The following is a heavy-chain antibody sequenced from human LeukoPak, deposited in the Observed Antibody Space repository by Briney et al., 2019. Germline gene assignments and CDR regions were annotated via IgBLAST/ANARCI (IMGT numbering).Heavy chain of an antibody. V-gene: IGHV1-2*02. Sequence: ASVKVSCKASGYTFTDYYIHWLRQAPGQGLEWMGWINPNSGGTNYAQKFQGRVTLTRDTSISTAYMDLSRLRSDDKAVYYYAPDSITLPGAYVDYWGQGTLVTVSS. CDR1: GYTFTDYY. D-gene: IGHD1-14*01. CDR3: APDSITLPGAYVDY. J-gene: IGHJ4*02. CDR2: INPNSGGT.